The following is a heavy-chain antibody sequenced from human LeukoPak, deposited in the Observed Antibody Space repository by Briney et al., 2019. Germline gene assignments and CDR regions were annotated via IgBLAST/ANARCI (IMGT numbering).Heavy chain of an antibody. J-gene: IGHJ4*02. V-gene: IGHV4-59*08. CDR2: VSSDGTT. CDR1: GDSVTSSY. CDR3: ARLDCLVEGCYNH. Sequence: SETLSLTCSVSGDSVTSSYWNWIRQPPGKGLEWIGYVSSDGTTNYTPSLRSRLIMSVVTAKNDISLILTSVTAADTAIYYCARLDCLVEGCYNHWGRGTLVTVSS. D-gene: IGHD2-15*01.